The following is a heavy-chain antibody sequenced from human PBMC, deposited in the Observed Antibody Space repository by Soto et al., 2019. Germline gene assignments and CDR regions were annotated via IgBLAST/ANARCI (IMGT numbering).Heavy chain of an antibody. CDR2: IKQDGSEK. J-gene: IGHJ6*02. CDR1: GFTFSSYW. D-gene: IGHD6-19*01. CDR3: ARGSVYSSIFGMDV. V-gene: IGHV3-7*03. Sequence: EVQLVESGGGLVQPGGSLRLSCAASGFTFSSYWMSWVRQAPGKGLEWVANIKQDGSEKYYVDSVKGRFTISRDNAKNSLYLQMNSLRAEDTAVYYCARGSVYSSIFGMDVWGQGTTVTVSS.